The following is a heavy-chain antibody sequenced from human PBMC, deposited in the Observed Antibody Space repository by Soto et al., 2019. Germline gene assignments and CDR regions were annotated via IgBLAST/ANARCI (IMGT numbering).Heavy chain of an antibody. V-gene: IGHV3-33*01. CDR1: GFTFSSYG. CDR3: ARAPGGVDRGDPCCGIAVAEY. J-gene: IGHJ4*02. CDR2: IWYDGSNK. D-gene: IGHD6-19*01. Sequence: GGSLRLSCAASGFTFSSYGMHWVRQAPGKGLEWVAVIWYDGSNKYYADSVKGRFTISRDNSKNTLYLQMNSLRAEDTAVYYCARAPGGVDRGDPCCGIAVAEYWGQGTLVTVSS.